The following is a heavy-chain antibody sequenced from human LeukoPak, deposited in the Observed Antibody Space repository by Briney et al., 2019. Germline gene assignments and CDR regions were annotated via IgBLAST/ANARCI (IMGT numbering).Heavy chain of an antibody. CDR2: IKEDGSDE. J-gene: IGHJ4*02. CDR1: GFTFSIYW. V-gene: IGHV3-7*01. D-gene: IGHD6-6*01. CDR3: ARIRPGNYFDY. Sequence: GGSLRLSCTASGFTFSIYWMSWVRQARGKGLEWVASIKEDGSDEHYVVSVKGRFTISRDNARNSVHVQMNSLRAEDTAVYFCARIRPGNYFDYWGQGALVTVSS.